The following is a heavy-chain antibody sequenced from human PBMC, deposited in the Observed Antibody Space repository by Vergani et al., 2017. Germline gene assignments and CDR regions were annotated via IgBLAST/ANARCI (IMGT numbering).Heavy chain of an antibody. V-gene: IGHV4-4*03. CDR3: ARVGIVATIRAPWYFDY. CDR1: GGSISSRNW. CDR2: IYHSGST. D-gene: IGHD5-12*01. J-gene: IGHJ4*02. Sequence: QVQLQESGPGLVKPPGTLSLTCAVSGGSISSRNWWSWVRQPPGKGLEWIGEIYHSGSTNYNPSLKSRVTISVDKSKNQFSLKLSSVTAADTAVYYCARVGIVATIRAPWYFDYWGQGTLVTVSS.